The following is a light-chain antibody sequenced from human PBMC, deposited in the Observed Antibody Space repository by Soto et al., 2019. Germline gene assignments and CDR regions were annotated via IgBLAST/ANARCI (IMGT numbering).Light chain of an antibody. V-gene: IGKV1-39*01. CDR1: QTISKY. CDR2: DVS. CDR3: KQSTRIPAT. J-gene: IGKJ1*01. Sequence: DIQMTQSPSSLSATVGDRVTITCRSIQTISKYLNWYQQQPGKVPKLLIYDVSYLQFGVPSRFSGSESGTDFTLNISQVQPEDVAIYYCKQSTRIPATFGQGTKVDIK.